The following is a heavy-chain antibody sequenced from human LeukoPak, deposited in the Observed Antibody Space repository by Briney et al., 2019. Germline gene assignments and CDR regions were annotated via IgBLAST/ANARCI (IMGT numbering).Heavy chain of an antibody. J-gene: IGHJ4*02. CDR2: ISGSGGST. V-gene: IGHV3-23*01. CDR3: ERSPPIYCSSTTCSFDS. CDR1: GFTFNSYA. D-gene: IGHD2-2*01. Sequence: GGSLRLSCAASGFTFNSYAMSWVRQAPGKGLEWLSAISGSGGSTYYADSVKGRFTISRDNSKSTLYLQMNSLRAGDTAVYYCERSPPIYCSSTTCSFDSWGQGTLVTVSS.